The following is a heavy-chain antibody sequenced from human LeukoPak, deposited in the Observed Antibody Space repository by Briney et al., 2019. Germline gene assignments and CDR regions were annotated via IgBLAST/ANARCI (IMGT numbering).Heavy chain of an antibody. J-gene: IGHJ4*02. V-gene: IGHV4-34*01. CDR1: GGSFSGYY. Sequence: PSETLSLTCAVYGGSFSGYYWSWIRQPPGKGLEWIGEINHSGSTNYNPSLKSRVTISVDTSKNQLSLKLSSVTAADTAVYYCARGGSVRLDFWSGYYSTAAYFDYWGQGTLVTVSS. CDR3: ARGGSVRLDFWSGYYSTAAYFDY. CDR2: INHSGST. D-gene: IGHD3-3*01.